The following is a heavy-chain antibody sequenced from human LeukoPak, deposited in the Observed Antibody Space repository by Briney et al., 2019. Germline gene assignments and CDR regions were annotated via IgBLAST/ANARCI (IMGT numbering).Heavy chain of an antibody. Sequence: SETLSLTCTVSGGSISSYYWSWIRQPPGKGLEWIGYIYYSGSTNYNPSLKSRVTISIDTSKNQFSLKLSSVTAADTAVYYCAPQPRGYSYADYWGQGTPVTVSS. J-gene: IGHJ4*02. CDR1: GGSISSYY. CDR2: IYYSGST. V-gene: IGHV4-59*08. CDR3: APQPRGYSYADY. D-gene: IGHD5-18*01.